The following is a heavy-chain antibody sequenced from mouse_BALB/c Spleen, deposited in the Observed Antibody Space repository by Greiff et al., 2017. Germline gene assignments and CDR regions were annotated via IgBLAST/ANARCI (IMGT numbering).Heavy chain of an antibody. J-gene: IGHJ1*01. CDR1: GFSLTSYG. Sequence: QVQLVESGPGLVAPSQSLSITCTVSGFSLTSYGVHWVRQPPGKGLEWLGVIWAGGSTNYNSALMSRLSISKDNSKSQVFLKMNSLQTDDTAMYYCARDRGGYYGSSDWYFDVWGAGTTVTVSS. D-gene: IGHD1-1*01. CDR3: ARDRGGYYGSSDWYFDV. CDR2: IWAGGST. V-gene: IGHV2-9*02.